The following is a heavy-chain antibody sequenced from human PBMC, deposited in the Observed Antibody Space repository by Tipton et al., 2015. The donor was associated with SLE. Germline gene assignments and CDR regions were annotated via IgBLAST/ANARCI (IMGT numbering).Heavy chain of an antibody. CDR1: GFTFSSYA. J-gene: IGHJ4*02. Sequence: SLRLSCAASGFTFSSYAMSWVRQAPGKGLEWVANIKQDGSEKYYVDSVKGRFTISRDNAKNSLYLQMNSLRAEDTAVYYCARDLRDWVGATRQGFDYWGQGTLVTVSS. D-gene: IGHD1-26*01. V-gene: IGHV3-7*03. CDR3: ARDLRDWVGATRQGFDY. CDR2: IKQDGSEK.